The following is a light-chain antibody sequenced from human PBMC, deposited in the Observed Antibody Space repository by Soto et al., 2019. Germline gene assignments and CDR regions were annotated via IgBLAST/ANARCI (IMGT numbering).Light chain of an antibody. Sequence: DIVMTQSPLSLPVTPGEPASISCRSSQSLLHSNGYNYLDWYLQKPGQSPQLLIYLGFTRASGVPDRFSGSGSGTDFTLKISRVEAADVGVYYCMQALQTPPTFGGGTKVEIK. J-gene: IGKJ4*01. CDR2: LGF. CDR3: MQALQTPPT. CDR1: QSLLHSNGYNY. V-gene: IGKV2-28*01.